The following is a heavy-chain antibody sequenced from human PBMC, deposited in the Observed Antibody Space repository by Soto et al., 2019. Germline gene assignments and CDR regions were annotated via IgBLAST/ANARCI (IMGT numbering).Heavy chain of an antibody. CDR3: ARHGEGGDYVVY. J-gene: IGHJ4*02. CDR1: GYSFTSYW. Sequence: GESLKISCKGSGYSFTSYWISWVRQMPGKGLEWMGRINPSDSYTNYSPSFQGHVTISADKSISTAYLQWSSLKASDTAMYYCARHGEGGDYVVYWGQGTLVTVSS. D-gene: IGHD3-10*01. CDR2: INPSDSYT. V-gene: IGHV5-10-1*01.